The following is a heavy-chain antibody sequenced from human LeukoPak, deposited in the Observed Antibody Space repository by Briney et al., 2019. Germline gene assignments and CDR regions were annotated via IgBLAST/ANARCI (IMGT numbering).Heavy chain of an antibody. V-gene: IGHV3-48*03. J-gene: IGHJ4*02. CDR2: ISSSGSTI. Sequence: GGSLRLSCAASGFTFSSYEMNWVRQAPGKGLEWVSYISSSGSTIYYADSVKGRFTISRDNAKNSLYLQTNSLRAEDTAVYYCVRDLSGYDYFDYWGQGTLVTVSS. D-gene: IGHD5-12*01. CDR1: GFTFSSYE. CDR3: VRDLSGYDYFDY.